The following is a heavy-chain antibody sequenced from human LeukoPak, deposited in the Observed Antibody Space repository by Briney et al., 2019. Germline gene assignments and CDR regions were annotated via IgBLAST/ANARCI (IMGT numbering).Heavy chain of an antibody. Sequence: SETLSLTCAVSGGSISSGGYSWSWIRRPPGKGLEWIGYIYHSGSTYYNPSLKSRVTISVDRSKNQFSLKLSSVTAADTAVYYCARYHDYGDYFWFDPWGQGTLVTVSS. CDR3: ARYHDYGDYFWFDP. J-gene: IGHJ5*02. CDR2: IYHSGST. CDR1: GGSISSGGYS. V-gene: IGHV4-30-2*01. D-gene: IGHD4-17*01.